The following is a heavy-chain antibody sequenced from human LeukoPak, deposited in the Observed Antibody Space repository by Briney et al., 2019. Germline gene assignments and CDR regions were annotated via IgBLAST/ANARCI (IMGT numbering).Heavy chain of an antibody. CDR2: ISYDGSNK. CDR1: GFTFSSYA. V-gene: IGHV3-30*04. Sequence: PGGSLRLSCAASGFTFSSYAMHWVRQAPGKGLEWVAVISYDGSNKYYADSVKGRFTISRDNSKNTLYLQMNSLRAEDTALYYCAREGKYTSTWPVDHWGQGTLVTVSS. D-gene: IGHD6-19*01. J-gene: IGHJ4*02. CDR3: AREGKYTSTWPVDH.